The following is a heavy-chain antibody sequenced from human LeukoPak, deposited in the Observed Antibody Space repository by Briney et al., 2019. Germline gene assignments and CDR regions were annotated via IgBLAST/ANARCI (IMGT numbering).Heavy chain of an antibody. CDR3: ASSHYDSSGYTR. CDR2: INPNSGGT. D-gene: IGHD3-22*01. CDR1: GYTFTGYY. Sequence: ASVKVSCKASGYTFTGYYMHWVRQAPGQGLEWMGWINPNSGGTNYAQKFQGRVTMTRDTSISTAYMELSRLRSDETAVYYCASSHYDSSGYTRWGQGTLVTVSS. J-gene: IGHJ4*02. V-gene: IGHV1-2*02.